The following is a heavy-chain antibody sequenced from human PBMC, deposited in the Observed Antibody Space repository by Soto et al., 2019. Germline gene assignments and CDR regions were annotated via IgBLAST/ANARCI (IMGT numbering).Heavy chain of an antibody. D-gene: IGHD3-22*01. J-gene: IGHJ4*02. V-gene: IGHV3-64D*06. CDR1: GFTFSSYA. CDR3: VKNHLHYYDSSGYPNTGDY. CDR2: ISSNGGST. Sequence: PGGSLRLSCSASGFTFSSYAMHWVRQAPGKGLEYVSAISSNGGSTYYADSVKGRFTISRDNSKNTLYLQMSSLRAEDTAVYYCVKNHLHYYDSSGYPNTGDYWGQGTLVTVSS.